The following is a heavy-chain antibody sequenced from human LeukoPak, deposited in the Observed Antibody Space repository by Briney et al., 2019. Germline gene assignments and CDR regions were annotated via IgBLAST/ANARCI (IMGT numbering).Heavy chain of an antibody. CDR1: GFTFSNAW. V-gene: IGHV3-15*01. Sequence: GGSLRLSCAASGFTFSNAWMTWVRQTPGKGLEWIGRIKSKTDGGTTDYAAPVKGRFTISRDDSKNTLYLQMNSLKTEDTAVYYCTRGGWLRYYFDYWGQGTLVTVSS. CDR2: IKSKTDGGTT. J-gene: IGHJ4*02. CDR3: TRGGWLRYYFDY. D-gene: IGHD5-24*01.